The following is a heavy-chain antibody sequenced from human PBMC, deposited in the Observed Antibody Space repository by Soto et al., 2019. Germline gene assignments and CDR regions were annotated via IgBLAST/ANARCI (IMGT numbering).Heavy chain of an antibody. CDR3: ARQVKVAYDI. V-gene: IGHV5-51*01. Sequence: GESLKISCKGSGYSFTSYWIGWVRQMPGKGLEWMGIIYPGDSNTRYSPSLQGQVTISVDKSISTAYLQWSSLKATDTAMYYCARQVKVAYDIWGQGTMVTVSS. D-gene: IGHD2-15*01. J-gene: IGHJ3*02. CDR2: IYPGDSNT. CDR1: GYSFTSYW.